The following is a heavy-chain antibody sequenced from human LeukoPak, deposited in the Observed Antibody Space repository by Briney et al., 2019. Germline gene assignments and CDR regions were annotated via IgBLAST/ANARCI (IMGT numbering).Heavy chain of an antibody. CDR1: GYSFTSYW. CDR3: ARHMVRGVIFRDAFDI. J-gene: IGHJ3*02. CDR2: IYPGDSDT. D-gene: IGHD3-10*01. Sequence: GESLKSSCKGSGYSFTSYWIGWVRPVPGKGLGWMGIIYPGDSDTRYSPSFQGQVTIPADKSISTAYLQWSSLKASDTAMYYCARHMVRGVIFRDAFDIWGQGTMVTVSS. V-gene: IGHV5-51*01.